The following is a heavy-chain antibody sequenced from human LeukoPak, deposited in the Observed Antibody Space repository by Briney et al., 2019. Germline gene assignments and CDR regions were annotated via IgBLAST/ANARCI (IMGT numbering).Heavy chain of an antibody. CDR3: ASQGDCSSTSCPFDY. V-gene: IGHV1-69*13. CDR1: GGTFSSYA. Sequence: SVKVSCKASGGTFSSYAISWVRQAPGQGLEWMGGIIPIFGTANYAQKFQGRVTITADESTSTAYMELSSLRSEDTAVYYCASQGDCSSTSCPFDYWGQGTLVTVSS. CDR2: IIPIFGTA. J-gene: IGHJ4*02. D-gene: IGHD2-2*01.